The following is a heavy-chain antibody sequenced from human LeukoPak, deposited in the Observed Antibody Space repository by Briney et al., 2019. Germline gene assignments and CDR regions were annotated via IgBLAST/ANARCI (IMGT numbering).Heavy chain of an antibody. CDR1: GFTFSSYA. CDR3: AKAPYSSGWYYFDY. CDR2: ISGSGGST. J-gene: IGHJ4*02. D-gene: IGHD6-19*01. Sequence: GGSLRLSCAASGFTFSSYAMSWVRQAPGKGLEWVSAISGSGGSTYYADSVKGRFTISRDNSKNTLYLQMNSLRAEDTAVYYCAKAPYSSGWYYFDYWGQGTLVTVSP. V-gene: IGHV3-23*01.